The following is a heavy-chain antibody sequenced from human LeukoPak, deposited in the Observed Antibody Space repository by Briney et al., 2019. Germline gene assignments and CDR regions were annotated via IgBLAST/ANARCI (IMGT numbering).Heavy chain of an antibody. CDR3: ARASNSRIDWFDP. V-gene: IGHV1-8*01. J-gene: IGHJ5*02. CDR1: GYTFTSYD. CDR2: MSPNSGNT. D-gene: IGHD6-6*01. Sequence: ASVKVSCKASGYTFTSYDINWVRQATGQGLEWMGWMSPNSGNTGYAQKFQGRVTMTRNTSISTAYMELSSLRSEDTAVYYCARASNSRIDWFDPWGQGTLVTVSS.